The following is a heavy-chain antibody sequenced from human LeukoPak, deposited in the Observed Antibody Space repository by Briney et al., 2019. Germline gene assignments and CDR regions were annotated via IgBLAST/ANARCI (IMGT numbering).Heavy chain of an antibody. CDR2: ISYDGSNK. CDR1: GFTFSSYG. Sequence: GGSLRLSCAASGFTFSSYGMHWVRQAPGKGLEWVAVISYDGSNKYYADSVKGRFTISRDNSKNTLYLQMNRLRAEDTAVYYCAKGKYSGYDLEPENFDYWGQGTLVTVSS. V-gene: IGHV3-30*18. CDR3: AKGKYSGYDLEPENFDY. J-gene: IGHJ4*02. D-gene: IGHD5-12*01.